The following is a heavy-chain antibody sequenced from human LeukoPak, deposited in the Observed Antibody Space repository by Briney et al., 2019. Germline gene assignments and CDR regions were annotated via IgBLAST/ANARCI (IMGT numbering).Heavy chain of an antibody. J-gene: IGHJ4*02. Sequence: GGSLRLSCAASGFTFSSYWMSWVRQAPGKGLEWVANIKQDGSEKYYVDSVKGRFTISRDNAKNSLYLQMNCLRAEDTAVYYCARDRIQLWFQNHYFDYWGQGTLVTVSS. CDR2: IKQDGSEK. CDR3: ARDRIQLWFQNHYFDY. V-gene: IGHV3-7*03. D-gene: IGHD5-18*01. CDR1: GFTFSSYW.